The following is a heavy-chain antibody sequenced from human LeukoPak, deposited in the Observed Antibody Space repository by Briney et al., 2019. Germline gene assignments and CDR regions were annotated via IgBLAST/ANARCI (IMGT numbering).Heavy chain of an antibody. V-gene: IGHV3-30*18. Sequence: PGRSLRLSRAASGFAFSSYAMHWVRQAPGKGLEWVSSISYGGTNRFYAGSVRGRFTISRDDSKNTLYVLMNSLRTEDTAMYYCAKDSSGNSGNIDSWGQGTLVTVSS. D-gene: IGHD5-12*01. CDR2: ISYGGTNR. CDR3: AKDSSGNSGNIDS. CDR1: GFAFSSYA. J-gene: IGHJ4*02.